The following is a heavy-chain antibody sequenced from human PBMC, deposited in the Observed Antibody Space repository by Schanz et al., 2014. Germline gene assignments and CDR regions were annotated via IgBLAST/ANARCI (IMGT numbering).Heavy chain of an antibody. CDR2: ISDSGDTA. V-gene: IGHV3-23*04. J-gene: IGHJ4*02. Sequence: EVQLVESGGGLVQPGGSLRLSCAASGFIFGSSVMAWVRQAPGKGLEWVSLISDSGDTAYYADSVKGRFTISRDNFKGALYLQMSSLRAEDTAVYYCARKVVATIGGYYDNWGQGTLVIVSS. D-gene: IGHD5-12*01. CDR3: ARKVVATIGGYYDN. CDR1: GFIFGSSV.